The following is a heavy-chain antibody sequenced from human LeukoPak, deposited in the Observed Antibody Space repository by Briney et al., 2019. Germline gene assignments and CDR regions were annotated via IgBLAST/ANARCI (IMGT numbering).Heavy chain of an antibody. J-gene: IGHJ6*02. Sequence: ASVKVSCKASGYTFTSYGISWVRQAPGQGLEWMGWISAYNGNTNYAQKLQGRVTMTTDTSTSTAYMELRSLRSDDTAVYYCARDHPDTVTTSCYYYGMDVWGQGTTVTVSS. V-gene: IGHV1-18*01. CDR3: ARDHPDTVTTSCYYYGMDV. CDR2: ISAYNGNT. D-gene: IGHD4-17*01. CDR1: GYTFTSYG.